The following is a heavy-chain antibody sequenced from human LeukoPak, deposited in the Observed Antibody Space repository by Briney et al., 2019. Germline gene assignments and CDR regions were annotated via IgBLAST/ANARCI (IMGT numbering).Heavy chain of an antibody. D-gene: IGHD3-3*02. CDR3: ARVGISSRTLDY. CDR1: GFTFSSYS. CDR2: ISSSSYI. V-gene: IGHV3-21*01. Sequence: GGSLRLPCAASGFTFSSYSMNWVRQAPGKGLEWVSSISSSSYIYYADSVKGRFTISRDNAKNSLYLQMNSLRAEDTAVYYCARVGISSRTLDYWGQGTLVTVSS. J-gene: IGHJ4*02.